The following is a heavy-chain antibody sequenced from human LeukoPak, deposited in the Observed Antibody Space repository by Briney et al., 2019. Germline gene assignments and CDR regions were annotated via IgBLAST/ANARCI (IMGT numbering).Heavy chain of an antibody. V-gene: IGHV1-69*05. D-gene: IGHD4-17*01. CDR3: ARDYGDSRFDH. CDR2: IIPIFGTA. J-gene: IGHJ4*02. Sequence: ASVRVSCKASGGTFSSYAISWVRQAPGQGLEWMGGIIPIFGTANYAQKFQGRVTMTTDTSTSTAYMELRSLRSDDTAVYYCARDYGDSRFDHWGQGTLVTVSS. CDR1: GGTFSSYA.